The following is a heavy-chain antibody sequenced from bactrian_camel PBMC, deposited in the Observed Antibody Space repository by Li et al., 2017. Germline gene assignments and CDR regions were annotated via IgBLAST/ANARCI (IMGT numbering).Heavy chain of an antibody. D-gene: IGHD3*01. CDR1: GYTYTSKP. CDR2: IRASGAPR. V-gene: IGHV3S59*01. J-gene: IGHJ6*01. CDR3: AARGIGCDLNTPDDFHF. Sequence: VQLVESGGGSVQAGGSLKLSCEMSGYTYTSKPCMGWFRQSPGKEREEVAEIRASGAPRYLVDSVKGRFTISRDNAKNTLDLQMDHLEPEDTGMYYCAARGIGCDLNTPDDFHFWGRGTQVTVS.